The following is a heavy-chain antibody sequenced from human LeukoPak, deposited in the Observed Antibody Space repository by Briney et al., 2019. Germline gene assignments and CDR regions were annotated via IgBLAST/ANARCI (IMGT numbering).Heavy chain of an antibody. Sequence: GGSLRLSCAASGFTFNTFNMNWVRQAPGKGLEWVSSITSGGDYIYYADSVKGRFTTFRDNAKNSLSLQLNSLRVEDTAVYYCARDRGSYYLAFFDYWGQGTLVTVSS. CDR2: ITSGGDYI. CDR3: ARDRGSYYLAFFDY. D-gene: IGHD1-26*01. V-gene: IGHV3-21*01. CDR1: GFTFNTFN. J-gene: IGHJ4*02.